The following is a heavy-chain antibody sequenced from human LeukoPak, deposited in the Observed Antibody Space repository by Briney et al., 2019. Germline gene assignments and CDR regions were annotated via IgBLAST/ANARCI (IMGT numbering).Heavy chain of an antibody. V-gene: IGHV1-2*02. J-gene: IGHJ4*02. CDR3: ARDRREYDFWSGYPDDY. Sequence: ASVKVSCKASGYTFTGYYMHWVRLAPGQGLEWMGWINPNSGGTNYAQKFQGRVTMTRDTSISTAYMELSRLRSDDTAVYYCARDRREYDFWSGYPDDYWGQGTLVTVSS. CDR1: GYTFTGYY. CDR2: INPNSGGT. D-gene: IGHD3-3*01.